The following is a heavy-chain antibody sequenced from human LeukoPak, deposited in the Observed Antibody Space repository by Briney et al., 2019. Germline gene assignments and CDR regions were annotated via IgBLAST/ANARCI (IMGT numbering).Heavy chain of an antibody. Sequence: PGGSLRLSCAASGFTFDDYAMHWVRQAPGKGLAWVSGISWNSGSIGYADSVKGRFTISRDNAKNSLYLQMNSLRAEDTALYYCAKDLFTMVRGVLKSWGQGTLVTVSS. CDR2: ISWNSGSI. CDR3: AKDLFTMVRGVLKS. D-gene: IGHD3-10*01. CDR1: GFTFDDYA. V-gene: IGHV3-9*01. J-gene: IGHJ4*02.